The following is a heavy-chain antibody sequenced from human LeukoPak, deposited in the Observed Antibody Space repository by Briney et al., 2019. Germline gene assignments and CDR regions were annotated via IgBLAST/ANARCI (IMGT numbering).Heavy chain of an antibody. Sequence: ASVKVSCKVSGYTLTELSMHWVRQAPGEGLEWMGGFDPEDGETIYAQKFQGRVTMTEDTSTVTAYMELSSLRSEDTAVYYCATSTAAAGKGYNWFDPWGQGTLVTVSS. V-gene: IGHV1-24*01. CDR3: ATSTAAAGKGYNWFDP. CDR2: FDPEDGET. J-gene: IGHJ5*02. CDR1: GYTLTELS. D-gene: IGHD6-13*01.